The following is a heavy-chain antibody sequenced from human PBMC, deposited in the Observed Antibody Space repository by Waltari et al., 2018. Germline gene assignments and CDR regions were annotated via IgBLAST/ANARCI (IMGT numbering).Heavy chain of an antibody. CDR2: INPGGGST. J-gene: IGHJ4*02. Sequence: QVQLVQSGAEVKKPGASVKVSCKASGYTFTSYYMHWVRQAPGQGLEWMGIINPGGGSTSEEKKFQGRGSRTRDTSTSTVYMELSSLRSEDTAVYYCARGPYSSSHVDYWGQGTLVTVSS. CDR3: ARGPYSSSHVDY. V-gene: IGHV1-46*01. D-gene: IGHD6-13*01. CDR1: GYTFTSYY.